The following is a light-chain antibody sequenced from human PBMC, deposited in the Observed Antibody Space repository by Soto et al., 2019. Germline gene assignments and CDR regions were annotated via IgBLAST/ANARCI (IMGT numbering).Light chain of an antibody. CDR1: QSVSSSF. V-gene: IGKV3-20*01. Sequence: EIVLTQSPGTLSLSPGEGATLSCRASQSVSSSFSAWYQQKPGQAPRLLIYGASSRATGIPDRFSGSGSGTDFTLTISRLEPEDFAVYYCQQYGSSPWPFGQGTKVEI. CDR2: GAS. CDR3: QQYGSSPWP. J-gene: IGKJ1*01.